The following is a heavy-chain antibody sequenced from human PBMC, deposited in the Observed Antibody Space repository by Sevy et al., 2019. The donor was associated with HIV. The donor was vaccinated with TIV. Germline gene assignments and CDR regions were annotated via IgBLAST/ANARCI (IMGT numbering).Heavy chain of an antibody. CDR3: ARDGAHSSGRYYYYYYYMDV. D-gene: IGHD6-19*01. V-gene: IGHV3-30-3*01. CDR2: ISYDGSNK. J-gene: IGHJ6*03. CDR1: GFTFSSYA. Sequence: GGSLRLSCAASGFTFSSYAIHWVRQAPGKGLEWVAVISYDGSNKFYADSVKGRFTISRDNSKNTLYLQMNSLRAEDTAVYYCARDGAHSSGRYYYYYYYMDVWGKGTTVTVSS.